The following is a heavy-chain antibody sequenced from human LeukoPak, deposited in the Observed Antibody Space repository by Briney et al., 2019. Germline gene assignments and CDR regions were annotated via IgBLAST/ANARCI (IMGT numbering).Heavy chain of an antibody. Sequence: SETLSLTCTVSGGSISSGSYYWSWIRQPAGKGLEWIGRIYTSGSTNYNPSLKSRVTISVDTSKNQFSLKLSSVTAANTAVYYCARETARRDGYKGDDYWGQGTLVTVSS. CDR3: ARETARRDGYKGDDY. D-gene: IGHD5-24*01. V-gene: IGHV4-61*02. CDR1: GGSISSGSYY. CDR2: IYTSGST. J-gene: IGHJ4*02.